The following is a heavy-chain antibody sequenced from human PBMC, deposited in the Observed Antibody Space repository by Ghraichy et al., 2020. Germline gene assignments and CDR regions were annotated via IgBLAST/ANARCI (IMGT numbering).Heavy chain of an antibody. D-gene: IGHD1-26*01. J-gene: IGHJ4*02. Sequence: SETLSLTCTVSGGSISTYYWSWIRQSPGKGLEWIGYIYHSGYIKYNPSLQSRVAMSVDTSKNRFSLKLTSVTAADTAIYYCARAGGSLPPFDLWGQGSLLTVS. CDR1: GGSISTYY. V-gene: IGHV4-59*01. CDR3: ARAGGSLPPFDL. CDR2: IYHSGYI.